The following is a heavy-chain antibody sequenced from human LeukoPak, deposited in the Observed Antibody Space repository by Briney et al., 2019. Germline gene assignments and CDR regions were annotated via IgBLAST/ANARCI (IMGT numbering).Heavy chain of an antibody. Sequence: PSETLSLTCTVSGGSINSYYWSWIRQPPGKGLEWIGYIYYSGSTNYNPSLKSRVTISVDTSKNQFSLKLSSVTAADTAVYYCARDLLYRDVSSGYYYDWYFDLWGRGTLVTVSS. CDR3: ARDLLYRDVSSGYYYDWYFDL. CDR2: IYYSGST. CDR1: GGSINSYY. J-gene: IGHJ2*01. V-gene: IGHV4-59*12. D-gene: IGHD3-22*01.